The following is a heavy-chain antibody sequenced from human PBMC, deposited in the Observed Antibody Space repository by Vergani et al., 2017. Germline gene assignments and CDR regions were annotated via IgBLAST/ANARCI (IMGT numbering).Heavy chain of an antibody. CDR3: ARGNYYGSGTYVDP. J-gene: IGHJ5*02. CDR1: GYTFSNFG. CDR2: IGKDGINT. Sequence: QVQVVQSGAEVKKSGASVKVSCKTSGYTFSNFGMHWIRQAPGKGLEWLAYIGKDGINTRYRDAVKGRVTISRDTSKNTLHLQINNLRVEDTAVYYCARGNYYGSGTYVDPWGQGTLVTVSS. D-gene: IGHD3-10*01. V-gene: IGHV3-30*02.